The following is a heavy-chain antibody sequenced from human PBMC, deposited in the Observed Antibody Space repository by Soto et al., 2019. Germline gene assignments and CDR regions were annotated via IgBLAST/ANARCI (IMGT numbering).Heavy chain of an antibody. CDR1: GFTFDDYA. D-gene: IGHD5-12*01. V-gene: IGHV3-9*01. CDR2: ISWNSGSI. CDR3: AKEAEYSGYATPIDY. J-gene: IGHJ4*02. Sequence: GGSLRLSCAASGFTFDDYAMHWVRQAPGKGLEWVSGISWNSGSIGYADSVKGRFTISRDNAKNSLYLQMNSLRAEDTALYYCAKEAEYSGYATPIDYWGQGTLVTVSS.